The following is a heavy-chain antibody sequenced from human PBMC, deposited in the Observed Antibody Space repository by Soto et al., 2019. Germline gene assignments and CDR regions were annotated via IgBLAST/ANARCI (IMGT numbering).Heavy chain of an antibody. V-gene: IGHV1-18*01. J-gene: IGHJ4*02. D-gene: IGHD3-3*01. CDR2: ISTYNGNT. Sequence: VQLVQSGAEVKKPGASVKVSGKASGYTFTNYGISWVRQAPGQGLERMGWISTYNGNTNYAQNLQDRVTMTTDTSTSTAYMEVRRLRTDDTTVFYGARVLARYYDFWGGELEYGGQGSLDTISP. CDR1: GYTFTNYG. CDR3: ARVLARYYDFWGGELEY.